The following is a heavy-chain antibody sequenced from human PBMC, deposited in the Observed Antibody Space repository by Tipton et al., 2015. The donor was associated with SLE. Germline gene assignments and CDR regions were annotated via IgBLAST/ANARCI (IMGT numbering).Heavy chain of an antibody. CDR3: ARGAYCTGGVCHPLDV. V-gene: IGHV4-34*01. CDR1: GGSLSGYF. Sequence: TLSLTCAVYGGSLSGYFWSWIRQPPGKGLEWIGEINHIGRTNYKSSLKSRPTISVDPSKNQFSLKLRSVTAADRAVYYCARGAYCTGGVCHPLDVWGQGTTVTVSS. D-gene: IGHD2-8*02. J-gene: IGHJ6*02. CDR2: INHIGRT.